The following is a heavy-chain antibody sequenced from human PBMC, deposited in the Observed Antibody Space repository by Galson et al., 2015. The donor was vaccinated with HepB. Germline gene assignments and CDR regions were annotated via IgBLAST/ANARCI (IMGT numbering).Heavy chain of an antibody. CDR2: IYYSGST. V-gene: IGHV4-59*01. J-gene: IGHJ6*02. CDR1: GGSISSYY. Sequence: ETLSLTCTVSGGSISSYYWSWIRQPPGKGLEWIGYIYYSGSTNYNPSLKSRVTISVDTSKNQFSLKLSSVTAADTAVYYCARVRDYDFWSGYNTTVGYYYYGMDVWGQGTTVTVSS. CDR3: ARVRDYDFWSGYNTTVGYYYYGMDV. D-gene: IGHD3-3*01.